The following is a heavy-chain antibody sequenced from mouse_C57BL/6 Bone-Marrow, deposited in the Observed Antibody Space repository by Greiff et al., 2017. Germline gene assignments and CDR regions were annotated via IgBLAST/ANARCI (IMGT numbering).Heavy chain of an antibody. D-gene: IGHD2-4*01. J-gene: IGHJ3*01. Sequence: VQLKQSGPELVKPGASVKIPCKASGYTFTHYNMDWVKQSHGKSLEWIGDINPNNGGTIYNQKFKGKATLTVAKSSSTAYMELRSLTSEDTAVYYCARPLYDYDGGPWFAYWGQGTLVTVSA. CDR1: GYTFTHYN. V-gene: IGHV1-18*01. CDR2: INPNNGGT. CDR3: ARPLYDYDGGPWFAY.